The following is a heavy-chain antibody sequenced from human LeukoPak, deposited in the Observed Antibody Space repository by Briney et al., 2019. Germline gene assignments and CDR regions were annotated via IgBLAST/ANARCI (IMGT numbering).Heavy chain of an antibody. J-gene: IGHJ4*02. D-gene: IGHD2-2*01. CDR3: ARSRCSGSTSCYYFFFFDS. CDR1: GYTFRSYD. V-gene: IGHV1-18*01. CDR2: SSGTGYNM. Sequence: ASVKVSCKASGYTFRSYDINWVRQATGQGLEWMAWSSGTGYNMEYAQKFQGRVTMTTDTSTSTAYLELRSLRSDDTAVYYCARSRCSGSTSCYYFFFFDSWGQGSLVTVSS.